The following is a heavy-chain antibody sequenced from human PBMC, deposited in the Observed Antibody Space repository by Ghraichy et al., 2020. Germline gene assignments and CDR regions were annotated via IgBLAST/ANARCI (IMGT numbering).Heavy chain of an antibody. J-gene: IGHJ6*02. CDR1: GFTFSSYS. V-gene: IGHV3-21*01. CDR2: ISSSSSYI. D-gene: IGHD2-15*01. Sequence: GSLRLSCAASGFTFSSYSMNWVRQAPGKGLEWVSSISSSSSYIYYADSVKGRFTISRDNAKNSLYLQMNSLRAEDTAVYYCARLSLHCSGGSCYSYYYYGMDVWGQGTTVTVSS. CDR3: ARLSLHCSGGSCYSYYYYGMDV.